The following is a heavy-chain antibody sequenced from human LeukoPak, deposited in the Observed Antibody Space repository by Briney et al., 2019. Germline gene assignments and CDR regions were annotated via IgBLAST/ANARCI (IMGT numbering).Heavy chain of an antibody. Sequence: GGSLRLSCAASGFTFSSYAMSWVRQAPGKGLEWVSAISGSGGSTYYADSVKGGFTISRDNSKNTLYLQMNSLRAEDTAVYYCALEDYVWGSYRPGGDAFDIWGQGTMVTVSS. V-gene: IGHV3-23*01. CDR1: GFTFSSYA. J-gene: IGHJ3*02. CDR2: ISGSGGST. CDR3: ALEDYVWGSYRPGGDAFDI. D-gene: IGHD3-16*02.